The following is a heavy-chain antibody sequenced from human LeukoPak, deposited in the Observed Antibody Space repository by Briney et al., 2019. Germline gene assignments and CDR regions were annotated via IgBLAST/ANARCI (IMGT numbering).Heavy chain of an antibody. CDR3: SRLGDGDNLRYFDY. Sequence: SQTLSLTCTVSGDSISGNYWTWIRQPPGKGLEWIGYIYYSWNTNYNASLKSRVTISVDTSKNQFSLKLSSVTAADSAVYYFSRLGDGDNLRYFDYWGQGTLVTVSS. CDR2: IYYSWNT. V-gene: IGHV4-59*08. D-gene: IGHD5-24*01. J-gene: IGHJ4*02. CDR1: GDSISGNY.